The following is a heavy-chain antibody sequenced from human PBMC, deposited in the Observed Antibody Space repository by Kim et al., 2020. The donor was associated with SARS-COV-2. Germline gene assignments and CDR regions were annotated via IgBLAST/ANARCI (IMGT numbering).Heavy chain of an antibody. CDR1: GITFGDYA. CDR3: AKLMILFGGAEGAFDL. V-gene: IGHV3-49*03. CDR2: IRRKTHGGTA. J-gene: IGHJ3*01. D-gene: IGHD3-16*01. Sequence: GGSLRLSCTASGITFGDYAMSWFRQAPGKGLEWVGFIRRKTHGGTAEYAASVKDRFILSRDDSRSIVYLQMNSLKSEDTAVYYCAKLMILFGGAEGAFDLWGQGTMVSVS.